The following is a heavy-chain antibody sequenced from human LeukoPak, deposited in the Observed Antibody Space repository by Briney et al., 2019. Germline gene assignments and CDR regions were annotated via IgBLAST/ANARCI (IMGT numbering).Heavy chain of an antibody. CDR2: IYYSGST. CDR1: GGSISSSSYY. D-gene: IGHD3-16*02. V-gene: IGHV4-39*01. CDR3: ATVYYDYVWGSYRFDY. Sequence: SETLSLTCTVSGGSISSSSYYWGWIRQPPGKGLEWIGSIYYSGSTYYNPSLKSRVTISVDTSKNQFSLRLSSVTAADTAVYYCATVYYDYVWGSYRFDYWGQGTLVTVSS. J-gene: IGHJ4*02.